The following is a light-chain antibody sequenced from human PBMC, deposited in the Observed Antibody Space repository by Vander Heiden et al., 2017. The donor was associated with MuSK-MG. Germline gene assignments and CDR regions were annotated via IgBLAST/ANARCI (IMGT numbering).Light chain of an antibody. J-gene: IGLJ2*01. CDR3: QSADSSCTYVV. CDR2: KDS. CDR1: ALPRHY. Sequence: SYELTQPPSVSVSPGQTARITCSGDALPRHYAYWYQQKPGQAPVLVIYKDSERPAVFPERFSGSSSGTTVTLTISGVQAEDEADYYCQSADSSCTYVVFGGGTKLTVL. V-gene: IGLV3-25*03.